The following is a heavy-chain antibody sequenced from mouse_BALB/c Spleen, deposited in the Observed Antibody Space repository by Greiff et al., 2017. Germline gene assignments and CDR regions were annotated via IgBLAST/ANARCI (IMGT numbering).Heavy chain of an antibody. D-gene: IGHD1-1*02. CDR1: GYTFTSYY. V-gene: IGHV1S81*02. Sequence: QVQLQQSGAELVKPGASVKLSCKASGYTFTSYYMYWVKQRPGQGLEWIGEINPSNGGTNFNEKFKSKATLTVDKSSSTAYMQLSSLTSEDSAVYYCTTMGAMDYWGQGTSVTVSS. CDR3: TTMGAMDY. CDR2: INPSNGGT. J-gene: IGHJ4*01.